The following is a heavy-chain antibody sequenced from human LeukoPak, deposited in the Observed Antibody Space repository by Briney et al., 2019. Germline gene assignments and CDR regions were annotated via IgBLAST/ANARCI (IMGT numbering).Heavy chain of an antibody. Sequence: GGSLRLSCAASGFTFSSYEMNWVRQAPGKGLEWVGFIRTKPYGEATEYAASVKGRFTISRDDSKSIAYLRMSSLKTEDTAMYYCTRARAADFWSGYSRYYYYYMDVWGKGATVTVSS. J-gene: IGHJ6*03. CDR2: IRTKPYGEAT. V-gene: IGHV3-49*04. CDR1: GFTFSSYE. CDR3: TRARAADFWSGYSRYYYYYMDV. D-gene: IGHD3-3*01.